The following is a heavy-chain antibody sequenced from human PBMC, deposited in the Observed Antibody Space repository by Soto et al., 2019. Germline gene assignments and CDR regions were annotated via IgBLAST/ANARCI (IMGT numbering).Heavy chain of an antibody. CDR2: ISSSSSYI. D-gene: IGHD3-3*01. V-gene: IGHV3-21*01. CDR3: ARDPRPYDCWSGYEAYYFDY. Sequence: EVQLVESGGGLVQPGGSLRLSCAASGFTFSSYSMNWVRQAPGKGLEWVSSISSSSSYIYYADSVKGRFTISRDNAKNSLYLQMNSLRAEDTAVYYCARDPRPYDCWSGYEAYYFDYWGQGTLVTVSS. J-gene: IGHJ4*02. CDR1: GFTFSSYS.